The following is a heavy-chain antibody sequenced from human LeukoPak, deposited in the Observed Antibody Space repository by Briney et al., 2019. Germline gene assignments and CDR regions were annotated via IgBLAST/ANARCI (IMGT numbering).Heavy chain of an antibody. CDR3: ARDLGSGGDL. CDR2: VYTGGST. Sequence: GGSLRPSCAASGFAVSSNYMSWVRQAPGKGLEWVSVVYTGGSTYYADSVKGRFTISRDNSKNTLYLQMNSLRAEDTAVYYCARDLGSGGDLWGHGTLVTVSS. D-gene: IGHD3-10*01. V-gene: IGHV3-53*01. CDR1: GFAVSSNY. J-gene: IGHJ4*01.